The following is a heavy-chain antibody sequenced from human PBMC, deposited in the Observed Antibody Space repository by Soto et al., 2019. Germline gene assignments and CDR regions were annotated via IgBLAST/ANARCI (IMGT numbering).Heavy chain of an antibody. D-gene: IGHD3-10*02. CDR3: AHSFYCVTAS. CDR2: LYWDDDK. J-gene: IGHJ4*02. V-gene: IGHV2-5*02. Sequence: QITLKESGPTLVKPTQTLTLTCTFSGFSLSTSGVGVGWIRQPPGKALEWLALLYWDDDKRYRPSLKCRLTITKDTAKTPVVLTLTNMDDEATATYYCAHSFYCVTASGGSGTLVTAPS. CDR1: GFSLSTSGVG.